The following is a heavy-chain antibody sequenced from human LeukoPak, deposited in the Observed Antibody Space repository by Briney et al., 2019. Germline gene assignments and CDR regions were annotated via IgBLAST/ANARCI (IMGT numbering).Heavy chain of an antibody. J-gene: IGHJ6*04. D-gene: IGHD3-10*02. Sequence: PGGSLRLSCAASGFTFSDFAMFWFRQAPGKGLEWMAFIRYDGSDERYADSVKGRFTISRDNAKNSLYLQMNSLRAEDTAVYYFAELGITMIGGVWGKGTTVTISS. CDR1: GFTFSDFA. V-gene: IGHV3-30*02. CDR2: IRYDGSDE. CDR3: AELGITMIGGV.